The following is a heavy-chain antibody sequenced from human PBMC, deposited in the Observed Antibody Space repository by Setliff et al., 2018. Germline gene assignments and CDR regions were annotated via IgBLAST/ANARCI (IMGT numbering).Heavy chain of an antibody. CDR2: VYHHGSS. CDR3: ARARSIAAADTFDY. CDR1: GYSISSGYY. Sequence: ASETLSLTCAVSGYSISSGYYWAWIRQAPGRGLEWIGSVYHHGSSYYNPSLKSRVTILVDTSRNQFSLEVTSVTASDTAVYYCARARSIAAADTFDYWGQGTLVTVSS. V-gene: IGHV4-38-2*01. D-gene: IGHD6-13*01. J-gene: IGHJ4*01.